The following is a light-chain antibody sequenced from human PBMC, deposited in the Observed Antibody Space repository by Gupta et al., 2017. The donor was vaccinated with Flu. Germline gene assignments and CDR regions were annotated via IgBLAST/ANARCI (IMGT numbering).Light chain of an antibody. CDR2: EDN. V-gene: IGLV3-21*02. J-gene: IGLJ3*02. CDR3: QVWDSSRDQGV. Sequence: YVLTQPPSVSVAPGQTARINCGGNDIESKTVHWYQQKPGPAPVLVVYEDNNRPSGIPERFSGSNSGNTATLNISRVEAGDEADYYWQVWDSSRDQGVFGGGTKMTVI. CDR1: DIESKT.